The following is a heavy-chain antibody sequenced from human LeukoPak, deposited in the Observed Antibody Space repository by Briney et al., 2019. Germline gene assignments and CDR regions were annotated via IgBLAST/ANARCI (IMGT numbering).Heavy chain of an antibody. CDR1: GFTVSSNY. V-gene: IGHV3-53*01. CDR3: ARAKPKNMVRGLIMRRESRYYFDY. D-gene: IGHD3-10*01. J-gene: IGHJ4*02. Sequence: GGSLRLSCAASGFTVSSNYMSWVRQAPGKGLEWVSVIYSGGSTYYADSVKGRFTISRDNSKSTLYIQMKSLRAEDTAVYYCARAKPKNMVRGLIMRRESRYYFDYWGQGTLVTVSS. CDR2: IYSGGST.